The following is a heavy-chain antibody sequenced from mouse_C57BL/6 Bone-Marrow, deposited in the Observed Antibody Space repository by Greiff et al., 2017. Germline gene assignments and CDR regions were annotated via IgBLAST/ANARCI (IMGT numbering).Heavy chain of an antibody. V-gene: IGHV1-59*01. CDR2: IDPSDSYP. Sequence: VQLQQPGAELVRPGTSVKLSCKASGYTFTSYWMHWVKQRPGQGLEWIGVIDPSDSYPNYNQKFKGKATLTVDTSSSTAYMQLSSLTSEDSAVYYCARYGSSPYYYAMDYWGQGTSVTVSS. CDR3: ARYGSSPYYYAMDY. D-gene: IGHD1-1*01. CDR1: GYTFTSYW. J-gene: IGHJ4*01.